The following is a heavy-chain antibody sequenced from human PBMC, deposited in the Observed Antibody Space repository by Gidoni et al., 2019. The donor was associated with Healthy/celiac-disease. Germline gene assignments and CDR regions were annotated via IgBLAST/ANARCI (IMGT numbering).Heavy chain of an antibody. CDR3: ARSFWSGYSNDY. CDR2: ISYDGSNK. J-gene: IGHJ4*02. Sequence: QVQLVESGGGVVQPGRSLRLSGAASGFTFSSYAMHWVRQAPGKGLEWVAVISYDGSNKYYADSVKGRFTISRDNSKNTLYLQMNSLRAEDTAVYYCARSFWSGYSNDYWGQGTLVTVSS. CDR1: GFTFSSYA. D-gene: IGHD3-3*01. V-gene: IGHV3-30*01.